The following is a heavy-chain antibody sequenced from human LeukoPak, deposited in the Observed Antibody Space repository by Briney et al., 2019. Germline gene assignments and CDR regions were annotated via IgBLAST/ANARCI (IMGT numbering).Heavy chain of an antibody. CDR3: ATGGRSGVARDQ. J-gene: IGHJ4*02. Sequence: GGSLRLSCSASGFTFSSYAVSWVRQAPGKGLEWVSAISVSGAGTYYADSVKGRFTISRDSSKTTLFLQMNSLRAEDTAVYYCATGGRSGVARDQWGQGTLVTVSS. CDR1: GFTFSSYA. V-gene: IGHV3-23*01. D-gene: IGHD3-3*01. CDR2: ISVSGAGT.